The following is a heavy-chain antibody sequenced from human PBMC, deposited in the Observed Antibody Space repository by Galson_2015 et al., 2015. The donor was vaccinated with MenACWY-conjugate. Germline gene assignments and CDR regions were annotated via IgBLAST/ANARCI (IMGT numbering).Heavy chain of an antibody. D-gene: IGHD3-3*01. J-gene: IGHJ4*02. CDR1: GCRFPRHW. CDR3: ATTGLRFLEWST. V-gene: IGHV5-51*03. Sequence: QSGAEVIKAGESLQISCMGLGCRFPRHWIDWVRLMPGKGPEGMGVINAGDYDTIYSPSFQCHVTFAADKYISIAYLKWNSMKASDIAMYCCATTGLRFLEWSTWGQGTLVTVSS. CDR2: INAGDYDT.